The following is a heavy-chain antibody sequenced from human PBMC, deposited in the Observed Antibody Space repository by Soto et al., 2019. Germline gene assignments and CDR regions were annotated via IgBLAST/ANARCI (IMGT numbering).Heavy chain of an antibody. Sequence: GGSLRLSCAASGFTFSSYWMSWVRQAPGKGLEWVANIKQDGSEKYYVDSVKGRFTISRDNAKNSLYLQMNSLRAEDTAVYYCARDPRQWLVRDDYWGQGTLVTVSS. J-gene: IGHJ4*02. D-gene: IGHD6-19*01. CDR1: GFTFSSYW. CDR2: IKQDGSEK. V-gene: IGHV3-7*05. CDR3: ARDPRQWLVRDDY.